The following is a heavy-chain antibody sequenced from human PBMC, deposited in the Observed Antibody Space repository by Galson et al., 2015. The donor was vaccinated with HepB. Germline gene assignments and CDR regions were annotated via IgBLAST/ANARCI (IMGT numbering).Heavy chain of an antibody. D-gene: IGHD5-18*01. CDR2: ISSSGSTI. CDR3: ARETDTAMVIYGMDV. J-gene: IGHJ6*02. Sequence: SLRLSCAASGFTFSDYYMSWIRQAPGKGLEWVSYISSSGSTIYYADSVKGRLTISRDNAKNSLYLQMNSLRAEDTAVYYCARETDTAMVIYGMDVWGQGTTVTVSS. V-gene: IGHV3-11*01. CDR1: GFTFSDYY.